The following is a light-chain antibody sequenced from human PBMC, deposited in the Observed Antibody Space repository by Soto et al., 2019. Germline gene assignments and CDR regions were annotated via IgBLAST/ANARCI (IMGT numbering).Light chain of an antibody. CDR3: QQANSFPLT. CDR1: QGIGND. J-gene: IGKJ4*01. V-gene: IGKV1-6*01. CDR2: AAS. Sequence: AIQMTQSPSSLSASVGDRVTITCRASQGIGNDLGWYQQKPGKAPKLLIYAASNLQSGVPSRFSGSGSGTDFTLTISSLQPEDFATYYCQQANSFPLTFGGGTKVDIK.